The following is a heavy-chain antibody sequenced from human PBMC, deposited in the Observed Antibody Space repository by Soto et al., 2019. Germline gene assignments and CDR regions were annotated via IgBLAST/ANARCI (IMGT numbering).Heavy chain of an antibody. V-gene: IGHV1-8*01. CDR2: MNPNSGNT. D-gene: IGHD2-2*01. J-gene: IGHJ5*02. Sequence: ASVKVSCKASGYTFTSFDINWVRQASGQGLEWMGWMNPNSGNTIYAQKFQGRVTMTRNTSINTAYMELSSLRSDDTALYYCARVVLPSSYQFNGFGPWGKETPFTVSS. CDR3: ARVVLPSSYQFNGFGP. CDR1: GYTFTSFD.